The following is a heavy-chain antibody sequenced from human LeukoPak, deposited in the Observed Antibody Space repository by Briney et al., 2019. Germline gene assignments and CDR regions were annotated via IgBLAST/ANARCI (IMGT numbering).Heavy chain of an antibody. CDR1: GGSFSDYY. Sequence: SETLSLTCTVSGGSFSDYYWNWIRPPPGKGLEWTGYIYYTGSTNYNPSLNSQATISVDTSRDQFSLKLTSVTAADTAVYYCARDNRGSNTFDLWGRGTLSLSAQ. CDR2: IYYTGST. V-gene: IGHV4-59*01. D-gene: IGHD4/OR15-4a*01. CDR3: ARDNRGSNTFDL. J-gene: IGHJ2*01.